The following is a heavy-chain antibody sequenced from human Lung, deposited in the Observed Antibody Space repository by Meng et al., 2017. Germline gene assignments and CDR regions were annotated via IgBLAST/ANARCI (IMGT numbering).Heavy chain of an antibody. V-gene: IGHV5-51*01. D-gene: IGHD3-22*01. Sequence: GESLKISCKGSGYSFTSYWIGWVRQMPGKGLEWMGIIYPGDSDTRYSPSFQGQVTISADKSISTAYLQWSSLKASDTAMYYCARHGSSGYYEENWYFDLWGRGTLVTVSS. CDR2: IYPGDSDT. J-gene: IGHJ2*01. CDR1: GYSFTSYW. CDR3: ARHGSSGYYEENWYFDL.